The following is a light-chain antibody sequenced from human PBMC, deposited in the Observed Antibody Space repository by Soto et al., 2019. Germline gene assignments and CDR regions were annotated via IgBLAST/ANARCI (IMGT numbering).Light chain of an antibody. CDR3: QTWGTGIQVV. J-gene: IGLJ2*01. CDR2: FNSDGSH. V-gene: IGLV4-69*01. CDR1: SGHSSYA. Sequence: QSVLTQSPSASASLGASVKLTCTLSSGHSSYAIAWHQQQPEKGPRYLMKFNSDGSHTKGDGIPDRFSGSSSGAERYLTISSLQSEDEADYYCQTWGTGIQVVFGGRTKLTVL.